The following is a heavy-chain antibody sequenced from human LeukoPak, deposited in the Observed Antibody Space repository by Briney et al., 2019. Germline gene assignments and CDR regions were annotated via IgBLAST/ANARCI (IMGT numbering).Heavy chain of an antibody. Sequence: KSSETLSLTCTVSGGSITSRSYYWGWIRQPPGRGLEWVGSIYHLGSVRYNPSLKNRVTISVDTSMNQFSLNLSSVTAADTAVFYCARSRPDRSGYYSSGILDYWGQGTLVTISS. V-gene: IGHV4-39*01. CDR2: IYHLGSV. J-gene: IGHJ4*02. D-gene: IGHD3-22*01. CDR3: ARSRPDRSGYYSSGILDY. CDR1: GGSITSRSYY.